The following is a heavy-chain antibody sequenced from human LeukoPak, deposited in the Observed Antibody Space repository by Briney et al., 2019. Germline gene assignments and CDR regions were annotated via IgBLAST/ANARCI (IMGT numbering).Heavy chain of an antibody. V-gene: IGHV5-51*01. CDR1: GYSFASYW. D-gene: IGHD3-10*01. Sequence: GESLQISCKDSGYSFASYWIGWVRPMPGKGLEWMGIIYPRDSDTRYSPSFQGQVTISADKSISTAYLQWSSLKASDTAMYYCARQDGSGIYYFDYWGQGTLVTVSS. J-gene: IGHJ4*02. CDR2: IYPRDSDT. CDR3: ARQDGSGIYYFDY.